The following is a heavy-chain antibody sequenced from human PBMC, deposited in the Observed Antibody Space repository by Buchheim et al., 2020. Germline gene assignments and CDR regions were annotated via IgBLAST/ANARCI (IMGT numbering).Heavy chain of an antibody. Sequence: EVQLVESGGGLVQPGGSLRLSCAASGFTFSSYEMNWVRQAPGKGLEWVSYISSSGSTIYYADSVKGRFTISRDNAKNSLYLQMNSLRAEDTAVYYCARARFPAPPPHPIAVAGPGPYGMDVWGQGTT. CDR2: ISSSGSTI. D-gene: IGHD6-19*01. CDR3: ARARFPAPPPHPIAVAGPGPYGMDV. CDR1: GFTFSSYE. V-gene: IGHV3-48*03. J-gene: IGHJ6*02.